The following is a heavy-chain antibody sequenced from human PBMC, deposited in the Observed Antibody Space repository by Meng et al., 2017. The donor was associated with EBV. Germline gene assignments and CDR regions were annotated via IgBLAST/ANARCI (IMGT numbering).Heavy chain of an antibody. Sequence: QVQLVQFAAEVKKPGSSVKVSCKTSGGPFRYYAISWVRQAPGQGLEWLGGFLPRLGAPNYAQKFHGRVKITADESTSTHYMDLSSLRSEDTAIYYCAGESGRGYTPDYWGQGTLVTVSS. CDR2: FLPRLGAP. J-gene: IGHJ4*02. CDR1: GGPFRYYA. D-gene: IGHD3-10*01. V-gene: IGHV1-69*01. CDR3: AGESGRGYTPDY.